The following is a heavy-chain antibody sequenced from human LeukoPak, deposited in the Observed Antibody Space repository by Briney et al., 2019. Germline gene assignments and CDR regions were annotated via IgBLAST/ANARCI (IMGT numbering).Heavy chain of an antibody. Sequence: SETLSLTCTVSGGSISSGSYYWSWTRQPAGKGLEWIGRIYTSGSTNYNPSLKSRVTLSVDTSKNQFSLKLSSVTAADTAVYYCARGSGATSAFDIWGQGTMVTVSS. V-gene: IGHV4-61*02. J-gene: IGHJ3*02. CDR2: IYTSGST. CDR3: ARGSGATSAFDI. CDR1: GGSISSGSYY. D-gene: IGHD1-26*01.